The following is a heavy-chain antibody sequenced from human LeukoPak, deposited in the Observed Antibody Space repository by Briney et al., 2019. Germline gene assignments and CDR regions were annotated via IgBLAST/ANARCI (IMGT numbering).Heavy chain of an antibody. D-gene: IGHD3-3*01. CDR1: GGSFSGYY. Sequence: PSETLSLTCAVYGGSFSGYYWSWIRQHPGKGLEWIGYIYYSGSTYYNPSLKSRVTISVDTSKNQFSLKLSSVTAADTAVYYCARGRSLLEWSPDRRRHWFDPWGQGTLVTVSS. CDR3: ARGRSLLEWSPDRRRHWFDP. CDR2: IYYSGST. V-gene: IGHV4-31*11. J-gene: IGHJ5*02.